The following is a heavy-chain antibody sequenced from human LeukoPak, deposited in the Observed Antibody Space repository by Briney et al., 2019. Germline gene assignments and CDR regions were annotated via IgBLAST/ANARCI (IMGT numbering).Heavy chain of an antibody. CDR2: ISSSSSYI. CDR3: ARLRSTSYYFDY. Sequence: GGSLRLSCVASGFTFSSYSMNWVRQAPGKGLEWVSSISSSSSYIYYADSVKGRFTISRDNAKNSLYLQMNSLRAEDTAVYYCARLRSTSYYFDYWGQGTLVTVSS. D-gene: IGHD2-2*01. V-gene: IGHV3-21*01. CDR1: GFTFSSYS. J-gene: IGHJ4*02.